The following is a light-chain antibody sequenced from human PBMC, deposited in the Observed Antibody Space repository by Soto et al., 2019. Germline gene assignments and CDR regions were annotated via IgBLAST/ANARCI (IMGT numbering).Light chain of an antibody. CDR3: QQYYRKYT. J-gene: IGKJ2*01. V-gene: IGKV4-1*01. CDR2: WAS. CDR1: QSVLYSANNKNY. Sequence: DIVMTQSPDSLAVSLGERATINCKSSQSVLYSANNKNYLAWYQQKPGRSPKLLIYWASTRESGVPDRFSGSGSGTDFTLTISSLQAEDVAVYYCQQYYRKYTFGQGTKLEIK.